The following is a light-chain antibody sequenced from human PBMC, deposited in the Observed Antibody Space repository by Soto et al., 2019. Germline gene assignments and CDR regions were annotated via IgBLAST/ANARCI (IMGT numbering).Light chain of an antibody. V-gene: IGKV3-11*01. CDR1: QSVYSL. J-gene: IGKJ1*01. CDR3: QQRANLWT. Sequence: EIVLTQSPATLSLSPGERATLSCRASQSVYSLLAWYQQKPGQAPRLLIYDADNRATGIPARFSGSGYGTDFALTISSLEPEDFAVYYCQQRANLWTFGQGTRVQIK. CDR2: DAD.